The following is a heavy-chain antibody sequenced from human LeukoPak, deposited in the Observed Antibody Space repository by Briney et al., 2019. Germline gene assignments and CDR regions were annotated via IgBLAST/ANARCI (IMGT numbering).Heavy chain of an antibody. V-gene: IGHV3-23*01. CDR3: AKDGLGSSSSATIDY. J-gene: IGHJ4*02. Sequence: GSLRLSCAASGFTFSSYAMSWVRQAPGKGLEWVSAISGSGGSTYYADSVKGRFTISRDNSKNTLYLQMNSLRAEDTAVYYCAKDGLGSSSSATIDYWGQGTLVTVSS. D-gene: IGHD6-6*01. CDR2: ISGSGGST. CDR1: GFTFSSYA.